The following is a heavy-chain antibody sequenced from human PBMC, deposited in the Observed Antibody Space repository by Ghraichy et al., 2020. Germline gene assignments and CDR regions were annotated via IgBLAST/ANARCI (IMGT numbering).Heavy chain of an antibody. CDR3: ARARVGATIHDAFDI. D-gene: IGHD1-26*01. V-gene: IGHV3-7*01. CDR1: GFTFSSYW. J-gene: IGHJ3*02. CDR2: IKQDGSEK. Sequence: GGSLRLSCAASGFTFSSYWMSWVRQAPGKGLEWVANIKQDGSEKYYVDSVKGRFTISRDNAKNSLYLQMNSLRAEDTAVYYCARARVGATIHDAFDIWGQGTMVTVSS.